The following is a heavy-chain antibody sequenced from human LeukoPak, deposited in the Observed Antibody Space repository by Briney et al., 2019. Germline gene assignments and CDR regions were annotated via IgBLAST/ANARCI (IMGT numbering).Heavy chain of an antibody. Sequence: GGSLRLSCAASGFAVSSNYMSWVRQAPGKGLEWVSLIYNDGRTYYADSVKGRCTISRDNLKNVLYLQMNSLKVEDTALYYCARGLFLSGYLDAFDIWGQGTVVTVSS. J-gene: IGHJ3*02. CDR1: GFAVSSNY. CDR3: ARGLFLSGYLDAFDI. D-gene: IGHD3-22*01. CDR2: IYNDGRT. V-gene: IGHV3-53*01.